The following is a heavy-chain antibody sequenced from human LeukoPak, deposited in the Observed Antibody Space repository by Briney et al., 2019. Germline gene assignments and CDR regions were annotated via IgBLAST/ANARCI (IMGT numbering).Heavy chain of an antibody. CDR3: ARIKLAVAGTSPFDY. Sequence: SETLSLTCTVSGGSISSYYWGWIRQPPGKGLEWIGSIYYSGSTYYNPSLKSRVTISVDTSKNQFSLKLSSVTAADTAVYYCARIKLAVAGTSPFDYWGQGTLVTVSS. J-gene: IGHJ4*02. CDR1: GGSISSYY. CDR2: IYYSGST. V-gene: IGHV4-39*01. D-gene: IGHD6-19*01.